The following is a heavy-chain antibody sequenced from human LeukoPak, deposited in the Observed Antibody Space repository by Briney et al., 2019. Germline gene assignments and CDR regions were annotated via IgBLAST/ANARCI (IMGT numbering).Heavy chain of an antibody. CDR1: GFTFSSYA. Sequence: AGGSLRLSCAASGFTFSSYAMNWVRQAPGKGLEWVSTISGSGDSRYYADSVKGRFTISRDNSKNTLYLQMNSLRAEDTAVYYCARDRGYSCGYWGQGTLVTVSS. V-gene: IGHV3-23*01. D-gene: IGHD5-18*01. J-gene: IGHJ4*02. CDR3: ARDRGYSCGY. CDR2: ISGSGDSR.